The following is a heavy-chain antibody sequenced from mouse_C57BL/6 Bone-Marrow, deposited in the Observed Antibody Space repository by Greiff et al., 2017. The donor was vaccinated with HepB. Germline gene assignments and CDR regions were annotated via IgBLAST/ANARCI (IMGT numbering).Heavy chain of an antibody. CDR2: ISYDGSN. CDR1: GYSITSGYY. D-gene: IGHD1-1*01. Sequence: ESGPGLVKPSQSLSLTCSVTGYSITSGYYWNWIRQFPGNKLEWMGYISYDGSNNYNPSLKNRISITRDTSKNQFFLKLNSVTTEDTATYYCARAVTTVVSYWYFDVWGTGTTVTVSS. CDR3: ARAVTTVVSYWYFDV. J-gene: IGHJ1*03. V-gene: IGHV3-6*01.